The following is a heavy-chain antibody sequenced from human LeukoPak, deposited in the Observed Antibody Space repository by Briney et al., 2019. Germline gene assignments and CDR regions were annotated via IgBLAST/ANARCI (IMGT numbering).Heavy chain of an antibody. V-gene: IGHV3-23*01. CDR1: GYTFSSYA. J-gene: IGHJ6*03. CDR3: AKRRGLELTYYYHMDV. CDR2: ISGSGGST. D-gene: IGHD1-7*01. Sequence: ASVKVSCKASGYTFSSYAMSWVRQAPGKGLEWVSAISGSGGSTYYADSVKGRFTISRDNSKNTLYLQMNSLRADDTAVYYCAKRRGLELTYYYHMDVWGKGTTVTVSS.